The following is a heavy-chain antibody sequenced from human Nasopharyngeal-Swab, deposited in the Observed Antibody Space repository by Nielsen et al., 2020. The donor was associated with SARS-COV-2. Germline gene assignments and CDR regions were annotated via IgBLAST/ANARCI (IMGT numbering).Heavy chain of an antibody. D-gene: IGHD4-11*01. CDR3: ARGAPNTVSALDY. V-gene: IGHV1-46*01. CDR2: INPSGGST. Sequence: WVRQAPGQGLEWMGIINPSGGSTSYAQKFQGRVTTTRDTSTSTVYMDLSSLRSEDTAVYYCARGAPNTVSALDYWGQGTLVTVSS. J-gene: IGHJ4*02.